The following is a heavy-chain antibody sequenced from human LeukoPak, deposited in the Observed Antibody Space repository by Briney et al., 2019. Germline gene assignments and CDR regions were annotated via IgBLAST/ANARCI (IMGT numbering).Heavy chain of an antibody. Sequence: GGSLRLSCAASGFTFSSYAMSWVRQPPGKRLQRLSAISGSGGSTCYADSVKGRFTISRDNSKNTLYLQMNSLRAEDTAVYYCAKGRMYCSGGSCYYSWFDPWGQGTLVTVSS. J-gene: IGHJ5*02. D-gene: IGHD2-15*01. CDR1: GFTFSSYA. V-gene: IGHV3-23*01. CDR3: AKGRMYCSGGSCYYSWFDP. CDR2: ISGSGGST.